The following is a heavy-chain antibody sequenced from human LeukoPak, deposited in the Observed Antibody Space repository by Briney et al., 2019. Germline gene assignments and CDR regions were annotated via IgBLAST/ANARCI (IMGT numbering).Heavy chain of an antibody. CDR2: IIPIFGTA. CDR3: ARDRWSSSSSEGALDI. V-gene: IGHV1-69*13. D-gene: IGHD6-6*01. CDR1: GGTFSSYA. J-gene: IGHJ3*02. Sequence: ASVKVSCKASGGTFSSYAISWVRQAPGQRLEWMGGIIPIFGTANYAQKFQGRVTITADESTSTAYMELSSLRSEDTAVYYCARDRWSSSSSEGALDIWGQGTMVTVSS.